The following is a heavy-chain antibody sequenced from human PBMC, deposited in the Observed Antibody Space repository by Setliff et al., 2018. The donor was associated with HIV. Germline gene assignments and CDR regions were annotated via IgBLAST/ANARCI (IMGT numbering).Heavy chain of an antibody. Sequence: PSETLSLTCAVSGYSISSDYFWGWVRQSPGKGLEWIGSFYQSGNIYYNPSLKSRVTISVDRSKNQFSLRLTSVTAADTAVYYCARGGRSWFQNFHGAFDVWGQGTMVTVSS. CDR1: GYSISSDYF. J-gene: IGHJ3*01. CDR2: FYQSGNI. V-gene: IGHV4-38-2*01. D-gene: IGHD3-16*01. CDR3: ARGGRSWFQNFHGAFDV.